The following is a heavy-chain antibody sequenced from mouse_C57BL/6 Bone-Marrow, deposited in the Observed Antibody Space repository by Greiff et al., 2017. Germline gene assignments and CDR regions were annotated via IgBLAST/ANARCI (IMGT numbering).Heavy chain of an antibody. V-gene: IGHV1-15*01. Sequence: VQLQQSGAELVRPGASVTLSCKASGYTFTDYEMHWVKQTPVHGLEWIGAIDPETGGTAYNQKFKGKARLTADKSSSTAYMELRSLTSEDSAVYFCARNWDEGYWGQGTTLTVSS. CDR2: IDPETGGT. J-gene: IGHJ2*01. CDR1: GYTFTDYE. CDR3: ARNWDEGY. D-gene: IGHD4-1*01.